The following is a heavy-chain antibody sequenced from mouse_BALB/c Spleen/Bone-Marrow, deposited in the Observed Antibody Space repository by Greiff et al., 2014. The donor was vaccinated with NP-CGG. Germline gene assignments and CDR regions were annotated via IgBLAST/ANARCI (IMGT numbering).Heavy chain of an antibody. V-gene: IGHV5-6*01. Sequence: EVQVVESGGDLVKPGGSLKLSCAASGFTFSSYGMSWVRQTPDKRLEWVATISSGGSYTYYPDSVKGRFTISRDNAKNTLYLQMSSLKSEDTAMYYCARLTYYDYDGYFDYWGQGTTLTVSS. CDR1: GFTFSSYG. CDR3: ARLTYYDYDGYFDY. CDR2: ISSGGSYT. J-gene: IGHJ2*01. D-gene: IGHD2-4*01.